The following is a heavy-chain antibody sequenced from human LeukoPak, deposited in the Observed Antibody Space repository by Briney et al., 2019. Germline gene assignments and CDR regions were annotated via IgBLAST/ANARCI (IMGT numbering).Heavy chain of an antibody. CDR2: IYYSGST. J-gene: IGHJ6*02. CDR1: GGSISSYY. Sequence: SETLSLTCTVSGGSISSYYWSWIRQPPGKGLEWIGYIYYSGSTNYNPSLKSRVTISVDTSKSQFSLKLSSVTAADTAVYYCAREGVDYYYGMDVWGQGTTVTVSS. V-gene: IGHV4-59*01. CDR3: AREGVDYYYGMDV.